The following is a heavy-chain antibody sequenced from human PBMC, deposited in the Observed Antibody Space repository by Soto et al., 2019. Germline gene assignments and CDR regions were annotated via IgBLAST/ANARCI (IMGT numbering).Heavy chain of an antibody. J-gene: IGHJ6*02. V-gene: IGHV1-46*03. CDR1: GYTFTSYY. Sequence: GASVKVSCKASGYTFTSYYMHWVRKAPGQGLEWMGIINPSGGSTSYAQKFQGRVTMTRDTSTSTVYMELSSLRSEDTAVYYCVRESERRYTATSGMDVWGQGNTVTVSS. CDR3: VRESERRYTATSGMDV. D-gene: IGHD2-15*01. CDR2: INPSGGST.